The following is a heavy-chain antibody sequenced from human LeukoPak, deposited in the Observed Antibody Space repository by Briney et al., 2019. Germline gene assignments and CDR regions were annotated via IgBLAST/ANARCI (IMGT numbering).Heavy chain of an antibody. J-gene: IGHJ6*03. CDR3: ARAEKPNWGNYYYYCMDV. CDR1: GYTFTSYD. CDR2: MNPNSGNT. D-gene: IGHD7-27*01. Sequence: ASVKVSCKASGYTFTSYDINWVRQATGQGLEWMGWMNPNSGNTGYAQKFQGRVTMTRDTSISTAYMELSRLRSDDTAVYYCARAEKPNWGNYYYYCMDVWGKGTTVTVSS. V-gene: IGHV1-8*02.